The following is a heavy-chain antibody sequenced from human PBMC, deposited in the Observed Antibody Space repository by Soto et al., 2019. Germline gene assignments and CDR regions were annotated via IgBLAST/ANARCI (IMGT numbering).Heavy chain of an antibody. CDR3: ARGRGYDILTGYYISGYYFDY. D-gene: IGHD3-9*01. V-gene: IGHV4-39*07. CDR1: GGSISSGGYY. J-gene: IGHJ4*02. Sequence: PSETLSLTCTVSGGSISSGGYYWSWIRQPPGKGLEWIGEINHSGSTNYNPSLKSRVTISVDTSKNQFSLKLSSVTAADTAVYYCARGRGYDILTGYYISGYYFDYWGQGTLVTVS. CDR2: INHSGST.